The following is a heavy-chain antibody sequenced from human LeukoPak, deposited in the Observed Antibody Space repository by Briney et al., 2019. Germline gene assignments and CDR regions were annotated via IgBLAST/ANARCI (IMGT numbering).Heavy chain of an antibody. J-gene: IGHJ4*02. CDR1: GGSISSSSYY. V-gene: IGHV4-39*07. CDR2: IYYSGST. Sequence: SETLSLTCTVSGGSISSSSYYWGWIRQPPGKGLEWIGSIYYSGSTYYNPSLKSRVTISVDTSKNQFSLKLSSVTAADTAVYYCARILQRRPPPPFDYWGQGTLVIVSS. D-gene: IGHD2-2*01. CDR3: ARILQRRPPPPFDY.